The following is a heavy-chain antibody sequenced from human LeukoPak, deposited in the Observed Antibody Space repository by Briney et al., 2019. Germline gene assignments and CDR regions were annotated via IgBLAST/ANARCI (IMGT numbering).Heavy chain of an antibody. V-gene: IGHV3-7*01. CDR2: IRPDGSEE. CDR3: ARFGITATLDV. D-gene: IGHD1/OR15-1a*01. Sequence: GGSLRLSCAASGFTFTNYYMNWVRQAPGKGLEWVANIRPDGSEEYYVDSLNGRFTISRDNAKNSLYLQVNSLRAEDTAVYSCARFGITATLDVWGKGTTVTVSS. J-gene: IGHJ6*04. CDR1: GFTFTNYY.